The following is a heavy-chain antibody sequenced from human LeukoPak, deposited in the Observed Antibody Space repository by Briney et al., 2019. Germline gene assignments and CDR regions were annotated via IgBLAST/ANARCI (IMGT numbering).Heavy chain of an antibody. Sequence: SRTLSPTGAVSGGSTPSTNSWSGVRQPPGRGLEWVGEVNLSGATNYNPSLESRANMSIDTSRTQLSLEVTSVTAARTAINDCAREGGAFSPFGFWGQGTLVTVSS. CDR1: GGSTPSTNS. V-gene: IGHV4-4*02. CDR2: VNLSGAT. D-gene: IGHD1-26*01. CDR3: AREGGAFSPFGF. J-gene: IGHJ4*02.